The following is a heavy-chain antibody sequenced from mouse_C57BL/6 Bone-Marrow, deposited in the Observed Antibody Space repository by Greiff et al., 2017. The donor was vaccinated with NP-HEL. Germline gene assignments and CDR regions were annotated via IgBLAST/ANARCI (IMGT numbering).Heavy chain of an antibody. CDR1: GYTFTSYW. D-gene: IGHD4-1*01. J-gene: IGHJ1*03. CDR3: ARRGPNWDWYFDV. V-gene: IGHV1-53*01. CDR2: INPSNGGT. Sequence: QVQLQQPGTELVKPGASGYTFTSYWMHWVKQRPGQGLEWIGNINPSNGGTNYNEKFKSKATLTVDKSSSTAYMQLSSLTSEDSAVYYCARRGPNWDWYFDVWGTGTTVTVSS.